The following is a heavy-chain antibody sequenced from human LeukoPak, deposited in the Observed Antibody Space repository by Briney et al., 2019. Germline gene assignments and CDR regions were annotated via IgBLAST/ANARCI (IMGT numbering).Heavy chain of an antibody. D-gene: IGHD6-13*01. CDR2: TYYSGST. Sequence: SETLSLPRTVSGGSFSSGGYFGKWIRQPPGKGLEWIGYTYYSGSTNYNPSHKSQVTISVDTSKNQFSRKLNSVTAADTAVYYCARAPEDSSSWYYFDYWGQGTLVTVSS. V-gene: IGHV4-31*01. J-gene: IGHJ4*02. CDR1: GGSFSSGGYF. CDR3: ARAPEDSSSWYYFDY.